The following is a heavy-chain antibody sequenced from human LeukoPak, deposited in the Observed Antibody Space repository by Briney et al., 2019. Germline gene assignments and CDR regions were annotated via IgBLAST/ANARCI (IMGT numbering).Heavy chain of an antibody. CDR2: INPSGGST. D-gene: IGHD3-22*01. J-gene: IGHJ3*02. Sequence: GASVKVSCKASGYTFTSYYMHWVRQAPGQGLEWMGIINPSGGSTSYAQKFQGRVTMTRDMSTSTVYMELSSLRSEDTAVYYCARGHFYDSSGYHDAFDIWGQGTMVTVSS. V-gene: IGHV1-46*01. CDR3: ARGHFYDSSGYHDAFDI. CDR1: GYTFTSYY.